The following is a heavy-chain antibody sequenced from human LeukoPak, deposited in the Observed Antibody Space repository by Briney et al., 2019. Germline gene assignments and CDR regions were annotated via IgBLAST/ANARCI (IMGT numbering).Heavy chain of an antibody. CDR1: GGSIRGYY. Sequence: KPSETLSLTCTVSGGSIRGYYWSWIRQPPGKGLESIGYINYSGNTNYNPSLESRVIMSVDTSNSQFSLRLSSVTAADTAVYYCARQRRYCSQTYCSPFTSFDSWGQGILVTVSS. J-gene: IGHJ5*01. CDR3: ARQRRYCSQTYCSPFTSFDS. D-gene: IGHD2-15*01. V-gene: IGHV4-59*08. CDR2: INYSGNT.